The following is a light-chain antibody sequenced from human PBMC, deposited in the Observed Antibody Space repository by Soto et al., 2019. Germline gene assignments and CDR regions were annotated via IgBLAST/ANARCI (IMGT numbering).Light chain of an antibody. Sequence: QAALSQPASVSGSPGQSITISCVGTSGDIGDYNYVSWYQQHPGKVPKVIIYDVSNRPSGVSYRFSGTKSGNTASLTVSGLQAEDEADYYCCAYTRRGTLIFGTGTKVT. CDR3: CAYTRRGTLI. CDR1: SGDIGDYNY. V-gene: IGLV2-14*01. J-gene: IGLJ1*01. CDR2: DVS.